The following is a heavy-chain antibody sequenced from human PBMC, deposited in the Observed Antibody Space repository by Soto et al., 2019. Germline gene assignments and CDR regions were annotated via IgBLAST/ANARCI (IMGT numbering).Heavy chain of an antibody. V-gene: IGHV3-53*01. Sequence: GGSLRLSCTVSGFTVSDNYMSWVRQAPGKGLEWVSVIYSGGSTYYADSVKGRCTISRGKSKNTVYLQMNSVSAEDTAVYYCAREGVSQYYYHGMDVWGQGTTVTVSS. CDR3: AREGVSQYYYHGMDV. J-gene: IGHJ6*02. CDR1: GFTVSDNY. D-gene: IGHD3-10*01. CDR2: IYSGGST.